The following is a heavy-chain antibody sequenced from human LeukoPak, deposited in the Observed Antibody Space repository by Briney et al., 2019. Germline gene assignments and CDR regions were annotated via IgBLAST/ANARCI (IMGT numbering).Heavy chain of an antibody. D-gene: IGHD3-22*01. J-gene: IGHJ4*02. CDR2: ISSNGDST. Sequence: RGSLRLSCAASGFTFSSYPMHWVRQAPGKGLEYVSGISSNGDSTYYANSVKGRFTISRDNSKNTLYLQMGSLRAEDMAVYYCAREYYYEGLDYWGQGTLVTVSS. CDR3: AREYYYEGLDY. V-gene: IGHV3-64*01. CDR1: GFTFSSYP.